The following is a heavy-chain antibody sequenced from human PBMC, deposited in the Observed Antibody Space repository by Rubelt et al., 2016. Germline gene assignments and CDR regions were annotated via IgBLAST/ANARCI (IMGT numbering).Heavy chain of an antibody. D-gene: IGHD4/OR15-4a*01. CDR3: ARDLYGAIDC. CDR1: GSSFSTSW. V-gene: IGHV3-74*01. Sequence: EVQLVESGGGLIQPGGSLRLSCAASGSSFSTSWMHWVRQVPGKGLVWVSRINSDGSSTTYADSVKGRVTISRYNARNMVFLQMNSLRVEDTAVYYCARDLYGAIDCWGQGTLVTVSP. CDR2: INSDGSST. J-gene: IGHJ4*02.